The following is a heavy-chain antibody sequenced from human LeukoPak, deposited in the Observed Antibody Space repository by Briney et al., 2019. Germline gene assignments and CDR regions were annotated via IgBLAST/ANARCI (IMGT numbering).Heavy chain of an antibody. Sequence: GGSLRLSCAASGFTFSSYSMNWVRQAPGKGLEWVSSISSSSSYIYYADSVKGRFTISRDNAKNSLYLQMNSLRAEDTAVYYCARDGPRYCSGGSCYRYYYGMDVWGQGTTVTVSS. V-gene: IGHV3-21*01. CDR2: ISSSSSYI. D-gene: IGHD2-15*01. CDR1: GFTFSSYS. J-gene: IGHJ6*02. CDR3: ARDGPRYCSGGSCYRYYYGMDV.